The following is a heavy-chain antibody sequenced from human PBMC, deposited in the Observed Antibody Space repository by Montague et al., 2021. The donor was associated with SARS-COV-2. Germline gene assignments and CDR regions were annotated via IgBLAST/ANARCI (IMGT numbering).Heavy chain of an antibody. V-gene: IGHV3-30-3*01. CDR3: ARGREITMVRGAPLYGMDV. Sequence: SLRLSCPASGFTFSSYAMHWVRQAPGKGLEWVAVISYDGSNKYYADSVKGRFTISRDNSKNTLYLQMNSLRAEDTAVYYCARGREITMVRGAPLYGMDVWGQGTTVTVSS. D-gene: IGHD3-10*01. CDR1: GFTFSSYA. J-gene: IGHJ6*02. CDR2: ISYDGSNK.